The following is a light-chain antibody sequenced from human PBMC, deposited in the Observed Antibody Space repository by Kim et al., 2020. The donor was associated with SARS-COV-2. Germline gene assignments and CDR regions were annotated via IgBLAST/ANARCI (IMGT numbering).Light chain of an antibody. CDR3: QENKSNSWT. Sequence: GDRVTITCRASQSINIWLAWYQQKPGKAPNLLIYDASNLESGVPSRFSGSGSGTEFTLTISSLQPDDFATYYCQENKSNSWTFGQGTKVDIK. V-gene: IGKV1-5*01. J-gene: IGKJ1*01. CDR1: QSINIW. CDR2: DAS.